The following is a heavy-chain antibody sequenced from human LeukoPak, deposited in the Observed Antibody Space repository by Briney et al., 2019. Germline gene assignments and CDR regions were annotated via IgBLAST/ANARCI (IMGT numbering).Heavy chain of an antibody. CDR2: IYYSGST. J-gene: IGHJ5*02. CDR1: GGSISSYY. Sequence: PSETLSLTGTVSGGSISSYYWSWIRQPPGKGLEWIGYIYYSGSTNYNPSLKSRVTISVDTSKNQFSLKLSSVTAADTAVYYCARSLWFGELSNWFDPWGQGTLVTVSS. CDR3: ARSLWFGELSNWFDP. V-gene: IGHV4-59*01. D-gene: IGHD3-10*01.